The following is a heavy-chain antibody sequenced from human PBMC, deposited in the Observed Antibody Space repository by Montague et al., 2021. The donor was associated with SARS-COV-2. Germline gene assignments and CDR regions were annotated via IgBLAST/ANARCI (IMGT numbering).Heavy chain of an antibody. D-gene: IGHD3-3*01. CDR1: GYSISSGYY. CDR3: ARDVRYYDFWSGRAQTSPDY. V-gene: IGHV4-38-2*02. Sequence: SETLSLTCTVSGYSISSGYYWGWIRQPPGKGLEWIGSIYHSRSTYYNPSLKSRVTISVDTSKNQFSLKLSSVTAADTAVYYCARDVRYYDFWSGRAQTSPDYWGQGTLVTVSS. CDR2: IYHSRST. J-gene: IGHJ4*02.